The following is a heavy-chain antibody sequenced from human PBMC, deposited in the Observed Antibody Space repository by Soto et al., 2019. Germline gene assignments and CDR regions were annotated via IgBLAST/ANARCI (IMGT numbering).Heavy chain of an antibody. CDR2: IYYSGST. J-gene: IGHJ6*02. CDR1: GGSISSYY. V-gene: IGHV4-59*08. Sequence: SETLSLTCTVSGGSISSYYWSWIRQPPGKGLEWIGYIYYSGSTNYNPSLKSRVTISVDTSKNQFSLKLSSVTAADTAVYYCASGYSYVLLHGWYYYGMYVWGQGTTVTVSS. CDR3: ASGYSYVLLHGWYYYGMYV. D-gene: IGHD5-18*01.